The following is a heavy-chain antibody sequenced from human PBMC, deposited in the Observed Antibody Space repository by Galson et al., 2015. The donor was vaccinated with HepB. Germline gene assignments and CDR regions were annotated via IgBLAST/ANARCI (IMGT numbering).Heavy chain of an antibody. V-gene: IGHV3-30*18. J-gene: IGHJ4*02. Sequence: LRLSCAASGFTFSNYGMHWVRQAPGKGLEWVAVISYDGSNKYYADSVKGRFTISRDNSRNTLYLQMNSLRAEDTALYYCAKDPYLYSALAGTMAGFDYWGQGTLVTVSS. CDR3: AKDPYLYSALAGTMAGFDY. CDR1: GFTFSNYG. CDR2: ISYDGSNK. D-gene: IGHD6-19*01.